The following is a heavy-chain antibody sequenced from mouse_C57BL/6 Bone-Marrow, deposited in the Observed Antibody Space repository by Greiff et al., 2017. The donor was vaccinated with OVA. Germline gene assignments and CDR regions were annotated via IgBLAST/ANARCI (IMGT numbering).Heavy chain of an antibody. V-gene: IGHV1-50*01. Sequence: QVQLQQPGAELVKPGASVKLSCKASGYTFTSYWMQWVKQRPGQGLEWIGEIDPSDSYTNYNQKFKGKATLTVDTSSSTAYMQLSSLTSEDSAVYYCARSLRFLDYWGQGTTLTVSS. D-gene: IGHD1-1*01. CDR3: ARSLRFLDY. CDR1: GYTFTSYW. CDR2: IDPSDSYT. J-gene: IGHJ2*01.